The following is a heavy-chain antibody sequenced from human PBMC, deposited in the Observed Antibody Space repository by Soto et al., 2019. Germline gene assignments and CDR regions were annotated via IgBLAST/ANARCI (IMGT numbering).Heavy chain of an antibody. D-gene: IGHD3-10*01. J-gene: IGHJ6*02. V-gene: IGHV1-2*02. Sequence: ASVKVSCKASGYTFIDYYIHWVRQAPGQGLEWMGRINPNSGDTSYAQKFQGRVTMTRDTSTSTVYMELSSLRSEDTAVYYCASQYYYGSGDYYYGMDVWGQGTTVTVSS. CDR2: INPNSGDT. CDR3: ASQYYYGSGDYYYGMDV. CDR1: GYTFIDYY.